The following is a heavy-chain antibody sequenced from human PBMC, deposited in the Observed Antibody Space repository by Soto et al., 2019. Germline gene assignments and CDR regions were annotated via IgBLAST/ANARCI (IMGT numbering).Heavy chain of an antibody. D-gene: IGHD2-15*01. J-gene: IGHJ6*02. CDR3: ARDRRYCSGGSCYLNYYGMDV. CDR2: IYHSGST. V-gene: IGHV4-4*02. Sequence: QVQLQESGPGLVKPSGTLSLTCAVSGGSISSSNWWSWVRQPPGKGLEWIGEIYHSGSTNYKPSLKSRVTISVDKSKNQFSLKLSSVTAADTAVYYCARDRRYCSGGSCYLNYYGMDVWGQGTTVTVSS. CDR1: GGSISSSNW.